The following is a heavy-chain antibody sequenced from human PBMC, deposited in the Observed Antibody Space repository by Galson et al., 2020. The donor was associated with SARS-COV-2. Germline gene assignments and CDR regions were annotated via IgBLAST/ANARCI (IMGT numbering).Heavy chain of an antibody. CDR1: GYSFTSYW. J-gene: IGHJ4*02. V-gene: IGHV5-51*01. CDR3: ARRYDSSGYETPFDY. CDR2: IYPGDSDT. Sequence: GESLKISCKGSGYSFTSYWIGWVRQMTGKGLEWMGIIYPGDSDTRYSPSFQGQVTISADKSISTAYLQWSSLKASDTAMYYCARRYDSSGYETPFDYWGQGTLVTVSS. D-gene: IGHD3-22*01.